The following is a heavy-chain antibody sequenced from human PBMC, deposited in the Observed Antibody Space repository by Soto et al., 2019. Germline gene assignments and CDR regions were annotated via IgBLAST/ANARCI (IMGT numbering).Heavy chain of an antibody. J-gene: IGHJ6*02. CDR2: INTDGLS. D-gene: IGHD2-15*01. V-gene: IGHV4-4*07. Sequence: PSETLSLTCSGSGVSITSYYWSWIRQSAGGGLEWMGRINTDGLSTYSPSFKSRLTMSLDTSKNQVSLRLISVTAADTAVYFCARVPVAVAATEDYYGLDVWGQGTTVTVSS. CDR1: GVSITSYY. CDR3: ARVPVAVAATEDYYGLDV.